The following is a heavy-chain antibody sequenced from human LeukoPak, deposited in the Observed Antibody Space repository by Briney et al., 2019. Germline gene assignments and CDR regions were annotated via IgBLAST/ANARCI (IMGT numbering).Heavy chain of an antibody. V-gene: IGHV3-23*01. CDR1: GFTFSSYS. Sequence: GGSLRLSCAASGFTFSSYSMNWVRQAPGKGLEWISAISGSGGSTYYADSVKGRFTISRDNSKNTLYLQMNSLRAEDTAVYYCAKDGTIFGVVPPDYWGQGTLVTVSS. CDR3: AKDGTIFGVVPPDY. D-gene: IGHD3-3*01. J-gene: IGHJ4*02. CDR2: ISGSGGST.